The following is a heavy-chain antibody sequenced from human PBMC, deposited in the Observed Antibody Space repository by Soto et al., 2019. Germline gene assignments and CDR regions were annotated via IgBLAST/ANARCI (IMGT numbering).Heavy chain of an antibody. CDR1: GFTFSSYA. D-gene: IGHD3-10*01. Sequence: EVQLLESGGGLVQPGGSLRLSCAASGFTFSSYALGWVRQAPGRGLECVSAISGSGASTFYADSVKGRFTISRDTSKNTLYLQMNTLTAEDTAVYYCAKDHRIWGRLVEYMDVWGQGTTVTVSS. CDR3: AKDHRIWGRLVEYMDV. CDR2: ISGSGAST. J-gene: IGHJ6*02. V-gene: IGHV3-23*01.